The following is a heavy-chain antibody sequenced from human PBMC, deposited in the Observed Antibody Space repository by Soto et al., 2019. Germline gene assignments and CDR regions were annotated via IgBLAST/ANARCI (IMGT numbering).Heavy chain of an antibody. V-gene: IGHV4-4*02. CDR2: IYHSGST. J-gene: IGHJ6*02. D-gene: IGHD6-13*01. CDR3: ARVSAAVFSRKYGMDV. Sequence: SETLSLTCAVSGGSISSSNWWSWVRQPPGKGLEWIGEIYHSGSTNYNPSLKSRVTISVDKSKNQFSLKLSSVTAADTAVYYCARVSAAVFSRKYGMDVWGQGTTVTVSS. CDR1: GGSISSSNW.